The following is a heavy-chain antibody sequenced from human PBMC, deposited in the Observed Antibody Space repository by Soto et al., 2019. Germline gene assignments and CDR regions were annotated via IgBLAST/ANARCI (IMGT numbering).Heavy chain of an antibody. D-gene: IGHD1-7*01. V-gene: IGHV3-23*01. CDR1: VFPFSTTD. CDR2: IGGSGETT. Sequence: GALRLSCAASVFPFSTTDMSWVRQAPGKGLEWVSTIGGSGETTYYADSVKGRFTISRDNSKNTLYLQMNSLRADDTALYYCAKNSGWFNTWGQGALVTVSS. CDR3: AKNSGWFNT. J-gene: IGHJ5*02.